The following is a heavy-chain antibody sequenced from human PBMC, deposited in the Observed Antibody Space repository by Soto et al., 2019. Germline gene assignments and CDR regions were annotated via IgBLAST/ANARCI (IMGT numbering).Heavy chain of an antibody. V-gene: IGHV3-30*18. J-gene: IGHJ4*02. CDR3: AKEWVYDSSGWSFDY. CDR1: GFTFSSYG. D-gene: IGHD3-22*01. CDR2: ISYDGSNK. Sequence: QVQLVESGGGVVQPGRSLRLSCAASGFTFSSYGMHWFRQAQGKGLEWVAVISYDGSNKYYADSVKGRFTISRDNSKNTLYLQMNSLRAEDTAVYYCAKEWVYDSSGWSFDYWGQGTLVTVSS.